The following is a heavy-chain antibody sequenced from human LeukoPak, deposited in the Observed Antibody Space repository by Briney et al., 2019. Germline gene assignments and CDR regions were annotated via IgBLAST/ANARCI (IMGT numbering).Heavy chain of an antibody. CDR1: GYTFTSYY. D-gene: IGHD6-6*01. V-gene: IGHV1-46*01. CDR2: INPSGGST. J-gene: IGHJ6*02. Sequence: GASVKVSCKASGYTFTSYYMHWVRQAPGQGLEWMGIINPSGGSTSYAQKFQGRVTMTRDTSTSTIYMELSSLRSEDTAVYYCARTRIAARTLYGMDVWGQGTTVTVSS. CDR3: ARTRIAARTLYGMDV.